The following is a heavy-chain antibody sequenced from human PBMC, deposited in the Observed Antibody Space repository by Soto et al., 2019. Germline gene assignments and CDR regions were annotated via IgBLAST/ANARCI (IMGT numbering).Heavy chain of an antibody. V-gene: IGHV3-48*01. D-gene: IGHD3-9*01. CDR1: GFTFSSYS. CDR3: ARGAGPYYDILTGYPNWYFDL. CDR2: ISSSSSTI. J-gene: IGHJ2*01. Sequence: EVQLVESGGGLVQPGGSLRLSCAASGFTFSSYSMNWVRQAPGKGLEWDSYISSSSSTIYYADSVKGRFTISRDNAKNSLYLQMNSLRAEDTAVYYCARGAGPYYDILTGYPNWYFDLWGRGTLVTVSS.